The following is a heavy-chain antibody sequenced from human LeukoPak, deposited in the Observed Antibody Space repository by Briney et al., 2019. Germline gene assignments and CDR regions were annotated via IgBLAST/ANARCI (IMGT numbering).Heavy chain of an antibody. CDR1: GDSISNHY. Sequence: KASETLSLTCTVSGDSISNHYWSWIRQPPGKGLEWIGYIFYSGNTHYNPSLKSRVTISLDTSKNQFSLRLSSVTPADTAVYYCARDRGEGIVGTFDYWGQGTLVTVSS. D-gene: IGHD1-26*01. J-gene: IGHJ4*02. V-gene: IGHV4-59*11. CDR3: ARDRGEGIVGTFDY. CDR2: IFYSGNT.